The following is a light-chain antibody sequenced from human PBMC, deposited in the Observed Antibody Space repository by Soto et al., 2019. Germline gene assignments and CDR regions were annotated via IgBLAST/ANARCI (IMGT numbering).Light chain of an antibody. CDR1: QSVSSSY. J-gene: IGKJ5*01. CDR3: QQYGSSIT. CDR2: GAS. V-gene: IGKV3-20*01. Sequence: EIVLTQSPGTLSLSPGERATLSCRASQSVSSSYLAWYQQKPGQAPMLRIYGASSRATGIPDRFSGSGSGTDFTLTISRLEPEDFAVYYCQQYGSSITFGQGTRLEIK.